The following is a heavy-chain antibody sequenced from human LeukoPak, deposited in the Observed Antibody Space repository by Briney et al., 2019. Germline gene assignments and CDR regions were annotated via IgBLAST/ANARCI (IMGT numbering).Heavy chain of an antibody. J-gene: IGHJ6*02. CDR2: TYYRSRWYN. CDR1: GDSVSSNSAA. CDR3: ARDGYSSDLYGMDV. Sequence: SQTLSLTCAISGDSVSSNSAAWDWIRQSPLRGLEWLGRTYYRSRWYNDYAPSVKSRITINPDTSKNQFSLQLNSVTPEDTAVYYCARDGYSSDLYGMDVWGQGTTVTVSS. D-gene: IGHD6-19*01. V-gene: IGHV6-1*01.